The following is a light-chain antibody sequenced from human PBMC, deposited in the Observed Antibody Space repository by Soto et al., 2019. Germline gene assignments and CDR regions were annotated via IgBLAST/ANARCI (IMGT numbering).Light chain of an antibody. Sequence: DIQMTQSPSTLSASVGDRVTITGRSSQNIGRYLAWYQKRGGEXXEXXXXXXXXXXXGVPSRFSGSGSGTEFTLSISGLQPDDFATYYCQQSYSTPPGTFGQGTKVDIK. CDR1: QNIGRY. V-gene: IGKV1-5*01. CDR3: QQSYSTPPGT. CDR2: XXX. J-gene: IGKJ1*01.